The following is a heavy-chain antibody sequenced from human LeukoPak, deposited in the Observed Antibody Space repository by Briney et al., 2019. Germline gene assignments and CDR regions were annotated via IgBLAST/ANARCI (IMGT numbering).Heavy chain of an antibody. Sequence: SETLSLTCAVYSGSFCGYYWSWIPQPPGEGLEWIGEINHSGSTKYTPSLKSRVTISVDTSKNQFSLKMSSVTAADAAVYYCARGLGRDGQSWLVRFGYWGQGTLVTVTS. CDR3: ARGLGRDGQSWLVRFGY. V-gene: IGHV4-34*01. D-gene: IGHD6-19*01. CDR1: SGSFCGYY. CDR2: INHSGST. J-gene: IGHJ4*02.